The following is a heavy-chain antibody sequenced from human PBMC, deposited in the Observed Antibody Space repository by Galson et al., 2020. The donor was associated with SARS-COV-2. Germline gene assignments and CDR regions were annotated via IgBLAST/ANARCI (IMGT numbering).Heavy chain of an antibody. J-gene: IGHJ4*02. CDR1: GFTFSNYA. Sequence: SCAASGFTFSNYAMSWVRQAPGKGLEWVSAVSGRGGGTTYYADSVKGRFTISRDNSKNTLYLQMNSLRVEDTAVYYCAKDKVTMVRGVTADYWGQGTLVTVSS. CDR3: AKDKVTMVRGVTADY. V-gene: IGHV3-23*01. CDR2: VSGRGGGTT. D-gene: IGHD3-10*01.